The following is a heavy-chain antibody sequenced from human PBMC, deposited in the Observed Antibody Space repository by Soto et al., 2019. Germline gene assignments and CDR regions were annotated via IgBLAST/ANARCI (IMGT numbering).Heavy chain of an antibody. V-gene: IGHV4-4*07. CDR2: LDSGGSI. CDR3: ARGGTHTGFYGMDV. CDR1: GGSINNYY. Sequence: PSETLSVTCSVSGGSINNYYWNWIRQSAGKGLEWIGRLDSGGSIRYNPSLKSRVTLSVDTSKNQLSLKLTSVTAADTALYYCARGGTHTGFYGMDVWGQGTTVTVSS. J-gene: IGHJ6*02. D-gene: IGHD5-12*01.